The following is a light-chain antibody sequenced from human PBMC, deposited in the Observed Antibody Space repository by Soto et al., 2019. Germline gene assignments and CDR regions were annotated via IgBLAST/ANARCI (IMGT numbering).Light chain of an antibody. J-gene: IGKJ2*01. V-gene: IGKV3-20*01. CDR1: QSVSSSY. CDR3: QQYGSSTDT. CDR2: GAS. Sequence: EIVLTQSPGTLSLSPGERATLSCRASQSVSSSYLAWYQQKPGQAPRLRVYGASSRDTGIPDRFSGSGSGTDFTLTISRLEPEDFAVYYCQQYGSSTDTFGQGTKLEIK.